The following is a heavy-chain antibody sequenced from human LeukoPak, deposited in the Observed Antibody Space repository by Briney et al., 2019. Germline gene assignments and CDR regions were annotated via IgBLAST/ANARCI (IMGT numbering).Heavy chain of an antibody. Sequence: GGSPRLSCAASGFTFSDDYMSWHRQAPGKGLEWVSYISSSGGTMYYADSVKGRFTISRDNAKNSLSLQMNSLRAEDTAVYYCARVGYYGSGSLDWFDPWGQGTLVSVSS. D-gene: IGHD3-10*01. CDR3: ARVGYYGSGSLDWFDP. CDR2: ISSSGGTM. CDR1: GFTFSDDY. V-gene: IGHV3-11*01. J-gene: IGHJ5*02.